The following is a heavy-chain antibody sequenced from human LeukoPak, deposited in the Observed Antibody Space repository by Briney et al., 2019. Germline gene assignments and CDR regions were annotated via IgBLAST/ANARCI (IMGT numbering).Heavy chain of an antibody. J-gene: IGHJ5*02. CDR3: ARDHYGDYLPNNWFDP. CDR2: ISSSGSTI. Sequence: GGSLRLSCAASGFTFSDYYMSWIRQAPGKGLEWVSYISSSGSTIYYADSVKGRFTISRDNAKNSLYLQMNGLRAEDTAVYYCARDHYGDYLPNNWFDPWGQGTLVTVSS. V-gene: IGHV3-11*01. D-gene: IGHD4-17*01. CDR1: GFTFSDYY.